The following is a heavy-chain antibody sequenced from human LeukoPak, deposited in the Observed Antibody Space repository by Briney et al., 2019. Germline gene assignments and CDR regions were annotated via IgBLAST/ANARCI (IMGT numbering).Heavy chain of an antibody. V-gene: IGHV1-69*05. D-gene: IGHD6-13*01. J-gene: IGHJ4*02. Sequence: SVKVSCKASVGTFRSYAISWVRQASGQGLEWMGRIIPIFGTANYAQKFQRRVTITTDESTSTAYMELSSLRSEDTAVYYCARQSPGDSSSWYVTYFDYWGQGTLVTVSS. CDR3: ARQSPGDSSSWYVTYFDY. CDR1: VGTFRSYA. CDR2: IIPIFGTA.